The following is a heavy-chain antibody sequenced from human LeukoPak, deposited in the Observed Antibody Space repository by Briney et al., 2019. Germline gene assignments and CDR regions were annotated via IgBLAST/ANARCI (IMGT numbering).Heavy chain of an antibody. CDR1: GYSFTSYW. Sequence: GESLKISCKASGYSFTSYWIVWVRQMPGKGLQWMGIIFPGDSDTRYSPSFQGQVTFSVDKSISTAYLQWSSLKASDTAMYYCARHITGTFPDAFEIWGQGTMVTVSS. V-gene: IGHV5-51*01. D-gene: IGHD1-20*01. J-gene: IGHJ3*02. CDR2: IFPGDSDT. CDR3: ARHITGTFPDAFEI.